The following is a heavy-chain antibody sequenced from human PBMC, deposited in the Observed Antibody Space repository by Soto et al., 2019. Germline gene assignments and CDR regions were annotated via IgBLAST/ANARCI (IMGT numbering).Heavy chain of an antibody. D-gene: IGHD3-10*01. Sequence: EQVVESGGGVVQPGRSLRLSCAASGFTLSSYAMHWVRQAPGKGLVWVSRMNEDGGTTDYADSVKGRFTISRDNAKNTLYLQMNSLRVEDTAVYYCASDLSGRADVWGQGTTVTVSS. CDR2: MNEDGGTT. CDR3: ASDLSGRADV. CDR1: GFTLSSYA. J-gene: IGHJ6*02. V-gene: IGHV3-74*02.